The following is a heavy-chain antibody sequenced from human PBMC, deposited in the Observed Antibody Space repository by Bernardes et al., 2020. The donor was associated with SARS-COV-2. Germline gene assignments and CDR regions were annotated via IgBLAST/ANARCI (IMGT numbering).Heavy chain of an antibody. D-gene: IGHD6-13*01. CDR1: GFTFSRYA. J-gene: IGHJ4*02. CDR3: VKEYGSPNLFDY. CDR2: ISGDADRT. Sequence: GGSLRLSCSASGFTFSRYAMHWVRQAPGKGLEHISTISGDADRTFYADSVEGRFTISRDNSRNTLYLQMTSVRREDTALYYCVKEYGSPNLFDYWGLGTLVTVSS. V-gene: IGHV3-64D*06.